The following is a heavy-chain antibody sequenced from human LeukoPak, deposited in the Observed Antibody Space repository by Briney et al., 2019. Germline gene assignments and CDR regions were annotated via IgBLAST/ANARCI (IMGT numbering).Heavy chain of an antibody. J-gene: IGHJ4*02. CDR3: AKDIGSGTYYPVVDY. D-gene: IGHD3-10*01. CDR2: ISWDGGTT. V-gene: IGHV3-43D*03. Sequence: SGGSLRLSCAASGFTFDDYAMHWVRQAPGKGLEWVSLISWDGGTTFYADSVKGRFTISRDNSKNSLYLQMNSLRAEDTAFYYCAKDIGSGTYYPVVDYWGQGTLVTVSS. CDR1: GFTFDDYA.